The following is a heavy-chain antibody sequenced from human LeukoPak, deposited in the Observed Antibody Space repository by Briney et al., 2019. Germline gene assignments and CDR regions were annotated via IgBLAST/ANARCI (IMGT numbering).Heavy chain of an antibody. CDR2: IYYSGST. J-gene: IGHJ5*02. CDR1: GGSLSSSSYY. D-gene: IGHD2-15*01. Sequence: SETLSLTCTVSGGSLSSSSYYWGWIRQPPGTGLEWIGSIYYSGSTNYNPSLKSRVTISVDTSKNQFSLKLSSVTAADTAVYYCASRRGGSMYNWFDPWGQGTLVTVSS. V-gene: IGHV4-39*07. CDR3: ASRRGGSMYNWFDP.